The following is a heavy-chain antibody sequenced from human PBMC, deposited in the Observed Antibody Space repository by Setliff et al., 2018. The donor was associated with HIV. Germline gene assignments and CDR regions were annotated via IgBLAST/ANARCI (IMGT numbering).Heavy chain of an antibody. CDR2: IYYDGRT. J-gene: IGHJ5*01. CDR1: GGSIRTGAYY. Sequence: TSETLSLTCTVSGGSIRTGAYYWGWIRQPPGKGLEWIGSIYYDGRTFYKPSLKSRLTISVDMSKNQFSLSLNSVTAADTAVYFCARGGAVSADFDSWGQGTLVTVSS. CDR3: ARGGAVSADFDS. D-gene: IGHD3-16*01. V-gene: IGHV4-39*07.